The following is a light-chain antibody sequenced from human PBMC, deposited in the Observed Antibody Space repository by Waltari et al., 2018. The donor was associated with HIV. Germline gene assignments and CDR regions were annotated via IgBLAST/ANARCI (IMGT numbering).Light chain of an antibody. V-gene: IGLV1-40*01. J-gene: IGLJ2*01. CDR1: SSNIGAGYD. CDR2: GNT. Sequence: QSVLTQPPSVSGAPGQRVTISCSGSSSNIGAGYDVHWYQQLPGTAPKLLIYGNTNRPSGFPDRFSGSKSGTSASLAITGLQAEDEADYYCQSSDSSLSASVFGGGTKLTVL. CDR3: QSSDSSLSASV.